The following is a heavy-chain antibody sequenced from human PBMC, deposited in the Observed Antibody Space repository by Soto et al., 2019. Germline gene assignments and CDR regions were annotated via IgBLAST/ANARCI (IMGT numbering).Heavy chain of an antibody. CDR2: IYPGDSDT. V-gene: IGHV5-51*01. CDR3: ASNMERFYYYMDV. Sequence: PGESLKISCKGSGYSFTSYWIGWVRQMPGKGLEWMGIIYPGDSDTRYSPSFQGQVTISADKSISTAYLQWSSLKASDTAMYYCASNMERFYYYMDVWGKGTTVTVSS. J-gene: IGHJ6*03. CDR1: GYSFTSYW. D-gene: IGHD3-3*01.